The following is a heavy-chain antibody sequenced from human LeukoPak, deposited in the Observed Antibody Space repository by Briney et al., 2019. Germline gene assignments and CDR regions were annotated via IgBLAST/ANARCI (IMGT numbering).Heavy chain of an antibody. J-gene: IGHJ3*02. CDR3: AGNANPTDAFDI. CDR1: GGSITGYY. V-gene: IGHV4-4*07. CDR2: IYASGST. Sequence: SETLSLTCTVSGGSITGYYWSWIRQPAGKGLEWIGRIYASGSTNYNPSLNSRVTMSVDPSKNQFSLKLSSVTAADTAVYYCAGNANPTDAFDIWGQGTMVTVFS. D-gene: IGHD2-2*01.